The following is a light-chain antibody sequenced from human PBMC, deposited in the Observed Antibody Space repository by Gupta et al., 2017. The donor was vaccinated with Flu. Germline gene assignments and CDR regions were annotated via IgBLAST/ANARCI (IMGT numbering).Light chain of an antibody. CDR1: SSDVGGYNY. Sequence: QSALTQPRSVSGSPGQSVTISCTGTSSDVGGYNYVSWYQQHPGKAPKLMIYDVSKRPSGVPDRCSASKSANTASMHTSGRQAEEDADEYYCQAEDSNTVVFGSGTKLTVL. CDR3: CQAEDSNTVV. CDR2: DVS. V-gene: IGLV2-11*01. J-gene: IGLJ2*01.